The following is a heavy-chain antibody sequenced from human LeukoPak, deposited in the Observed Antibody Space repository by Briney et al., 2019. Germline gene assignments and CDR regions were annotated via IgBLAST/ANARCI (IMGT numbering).Heavy chain of an antibody. V-gene: IGHV6-1*01. Sequence: SQTLSLTCAISGDSVSSNSAAWNWIRQSPSRGLEWMGRTYYKSKWYNDYSVSVKSRITINPDTAKNQFSLQLNSVTPEDTAVYYCARDSLECSSSSCYRVPFFYWGQGTLVTVSS. CDR3: ARDSLECSSSSCYRVPFFY. CDR1: GDSVSSNSAA. D-gene: IGHD2-2*02. J-gene: IGHJ4*02. CDR2: TYYKSKWYN.